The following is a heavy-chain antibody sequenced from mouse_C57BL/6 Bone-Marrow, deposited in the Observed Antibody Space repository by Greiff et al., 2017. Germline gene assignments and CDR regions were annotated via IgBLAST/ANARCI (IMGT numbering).Heavy chain of an antibody. CDR3: AREYGSSYWYFDV. V-gene: IGHV1-85*01. J-gene: IGHJ1*03. D-gene: IGHD1-1*01. CDR1: GYTFTSYD. Sequence: VQLQQSGPELVKPGASVKLSCKASGYTFTSYDINWVKQRPGQGLEWIGWIYPRDGSTKYNEKFKGKATLTVDTSSSTAYMELHSLTSEDSAFYFCAREYGSSYWYFDVWGTGTTVTVSS. CDR2: IYPRDGST.